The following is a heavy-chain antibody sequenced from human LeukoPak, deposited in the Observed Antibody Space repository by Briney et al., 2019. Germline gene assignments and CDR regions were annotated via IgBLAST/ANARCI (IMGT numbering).Heavy chain of an antibody. Sequence: SVKVSCTASGGTFSSYAISWVRQAPGQGLEWMGGIIPIFGTANYAQKFQGRVTITADESTSTAYMELSSLRSEDTAVYYCARGPEWELLGLDSYYFDYWGQGTLVTVSS. CDR1: GGTFSSYA. D-gene: IGHD1-26*01. CDR3: ARGPEWELLGLDSYYFDY. CDR2: IIPIFGTA. J-gene: IGHJ4*02. V-gene: IGHV1-69*13.